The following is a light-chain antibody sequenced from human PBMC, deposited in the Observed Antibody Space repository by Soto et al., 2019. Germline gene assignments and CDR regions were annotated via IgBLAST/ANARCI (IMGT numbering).Light chain of an antibody. V-gene: IGKV3-20*01. CDR3: QQYNDWPPYT. Sequence: DIVLTQSPGTLSLSPGERATLSCRASQSVSSNYLAWYQQKPGQAPRLLIYGASSRATGIPDRFSGSGSGTDFTLTISRLEPEDFAVYYCQQYNDWPPYTFGQGTKVDIK. CDR1: QSVSSNY. J-gene: IGKJ2*01. CDR2: GAS.